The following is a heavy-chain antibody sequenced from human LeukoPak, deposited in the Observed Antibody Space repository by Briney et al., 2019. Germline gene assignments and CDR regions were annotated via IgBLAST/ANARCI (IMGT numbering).Heavy chain of an antibody. V-gene: IGHV3-21*01. CDR1: GFTFSSYS. D-gene: IGHD5-18*01. CDR3: ARGSRIWLYYYYYMDV. J-gene: IGHJ6*03. CDR2: ISSSSSYI. Sequence: GGSLRLSCAASGFTFSSYSMNWVRQAPGKGVEWVSSISSSSSYIYYADSVKGRFTISRDNAKNSLYLQMNSLRAEDTAVYYCARGSRIWLYYYYYMDVWGKGTTVTVSS.